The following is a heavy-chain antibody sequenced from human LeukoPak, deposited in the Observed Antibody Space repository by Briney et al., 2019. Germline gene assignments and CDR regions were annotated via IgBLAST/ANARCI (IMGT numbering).Heavy chain of an antibody. J-gene: IGHJ4*02. CDR3: VKGGGYCSSTSCPPPYYFDY. Sequence: PGGSLRLSCSASGFTFSSYAIHWVRQAPGKGLEYFSAIRSNGGSTYYADSVKGRFTISRDNSKNTLYLQMSSLRAEDTAVYYCVKGGGYCSSTSCPPPYYFDYWGQRTLVTVSS. D-gene: IGHD2-2*01. CDR2: IRSNGGST. V-gene: IGHV3-64D*06. CDR1: GFTFSSYA.